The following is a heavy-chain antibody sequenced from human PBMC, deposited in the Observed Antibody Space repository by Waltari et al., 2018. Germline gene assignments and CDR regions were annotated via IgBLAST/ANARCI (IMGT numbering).Heavy chain of an antibody. D-gene: IGHD1-26*01. CDR1: GFTFSDHF. Sequence: EVQLVESGGDLVQPGGSLRLSCAASGFTFSDHFMDWVRQAPGKGLEWVGRIKNRANRYTTEYAASVEGRFSISRDDSKNLLYLQMNSLITVDTAVYYCAQYYVGFWGPGSVVTVSS. CDR2: IKNRANRYTT. J-gene: IGHJ4*02. V-gene: IGHV3-72*01. CDR3: AQYYVGF.